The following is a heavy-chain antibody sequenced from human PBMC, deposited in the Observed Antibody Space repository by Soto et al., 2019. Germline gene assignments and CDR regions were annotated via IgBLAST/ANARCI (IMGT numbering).Heavy chain of an antibody. CDR1: GFTFSSYS. CDR2: ISSSSNYI. D-gene: IGHD4-17*01. J-gene: IGHJ5*02. CDR3: AGLMTTVVSNWFDP. V-gene: IGHV3-21*01. Sequence: EVRLVESGGGLVKPGGSLRLSCAASGFTFSSYSMNWVRQAPGKGLEWVSSISSSSNYIYYAGSVKGRFTISRDNAKNALYLQMNSMKAEDTAVYYCAGLMTTVVSNWFDPWGQGTLVTVSS.